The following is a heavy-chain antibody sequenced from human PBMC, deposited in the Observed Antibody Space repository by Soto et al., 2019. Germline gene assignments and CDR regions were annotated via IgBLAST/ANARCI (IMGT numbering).Heavy chain of an antibody. Sequence: QVQLQESGPGLVKPSQTLSLTCTVSGGSINSGGYYWSWIRQHPGKGLEWIGYIYNSGSTYYNPSLKIRVTISVDTSKNHFCLKLSYVTAADTAVYCCARGITMVRGVIHTPYFDYWGQGTLVTVSS. J-gene: IGHJ4*02. CDR2: IYNSGST. D-gene: IGHD3-10*01. V-gene: IGHV4-31*03. CDR3: ARGITMVRGVIHTPYFDY. CDR1: GGSINSGGYY.